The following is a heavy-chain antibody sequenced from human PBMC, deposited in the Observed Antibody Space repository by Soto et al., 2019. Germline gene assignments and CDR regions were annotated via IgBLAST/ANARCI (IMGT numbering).Heavy chain of an antibody. V-gene: IGHV3-30*02. CDR3: AKSSVRGVTPFYS. CDR2: IWYDGSNT. Sequence: QVPLVESGGGVVQPGRSLRLSCAASGFTFSSHGMHWVRQAPGKGLEWMAFIWYDGSNTYYADSVKGRFTISRDNSKNTLSLQMNSLLTEDTAVYYCAKSSVRGVTPFYSWGQGTLVTVSS. J-gene: IGHJ4*02. D-gene: IGHD3-10*01. CDR1: GFTFSSHG.